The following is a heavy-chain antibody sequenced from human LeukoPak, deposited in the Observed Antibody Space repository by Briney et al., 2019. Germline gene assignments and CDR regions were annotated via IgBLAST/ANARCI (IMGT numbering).Heavy chain of an antibody. CDR2: IAPRDSDT. Sequence: GESLKISCKGSGYSFTSYWIGWVRQMPGKGLEWVGIIAPRDSDTRYSPSFQGQVTISVDKSISTAYLQWSSLKASDTAIYYCARPRGYRDPFDYWGQGTLVTVSS. CDR3: ARPRGYRDPFDY. J-gene: IGHJ4*02. D-gene: IGHD5-12*01. CDR1: GYSFTSYW. V-gene: IGHV5-51*01.